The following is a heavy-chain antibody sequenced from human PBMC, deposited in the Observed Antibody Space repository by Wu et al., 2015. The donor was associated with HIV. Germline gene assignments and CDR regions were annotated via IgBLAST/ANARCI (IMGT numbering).Heavy chain of an antibody. CDR2: ISAYNGNT. CDR3: ARGKVVPAATSSFDI. J-gene: IGHJ3*02. V-gene: IGHV1-18*01. Sequence: QVQLLQSGTEVKKPGSSVKVSCQPSGGHFASYGISWVRQAPGQGLEWMGWISAYNGNTNYAQKLQGRVTMTTDTSTSTAYMELRSLRSDDTAVYYCARGKVVPAATSSFDIWGQGTMVTVSS. CDR1: GGHFASYG. D-gene: IGHD2-2*01.